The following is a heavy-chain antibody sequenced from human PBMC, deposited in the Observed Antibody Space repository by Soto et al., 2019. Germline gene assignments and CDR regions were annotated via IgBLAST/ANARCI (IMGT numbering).Heavy chain of an antibody. CDR2: TYYRENT. D-gene: IGHD4-17*01. Sequence: QVQLQESGPGLVKPSQTLSLTCTVSGGSIRSDPYYWSWIRQHPDKGLEWIGYTYYRENTYYNPSLKSRVTLSVDASKNQFSLTLGFVTAADTAVYYCAGVPFGDYHFDLWGQGTLVTVSS. CDR3: AGVPFGDYHFDL. V-gene: IGHV4-31*03. J-gene: IGHJ4*02. CDR1: GGSIRSDPYY.